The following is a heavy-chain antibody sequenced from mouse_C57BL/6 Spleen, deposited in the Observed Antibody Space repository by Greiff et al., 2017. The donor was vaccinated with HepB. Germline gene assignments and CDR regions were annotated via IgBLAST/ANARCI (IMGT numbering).Heavy chain of an antibody. V-gene: IGHV1-52*01. CDR2: IDPSDSET. J-gene: IGHJ2*01. CDR3: ASLGGFDY. CDR1: GYTFTSYW. D-gene: IGHD4-1*01. Sequence: VKLQQPGAELVRPGSSVKLSCKASGYTFTSYWMHWVKQRPIQGLEWIGNIDPSDSETHYNQKFKDKATLTVDKSSSTAYMQLSSLTSEDSAVYYCASLGGFDYWGQGTTLTVSS.